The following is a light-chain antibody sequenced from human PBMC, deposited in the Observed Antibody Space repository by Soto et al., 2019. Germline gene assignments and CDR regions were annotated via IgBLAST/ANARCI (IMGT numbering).Light chain of an antibody. Sequence: DIQMTQTPSSLSASVVDRVTITCLASQSISSYLNWYQQKPGKAPKLLIYAASSLQSGVPSRFSGSGSGTDFTLTISSLQPEDFATYYCQQSYSTPLTSGGGTKVDIK. V-gene: IGKV1-39*01. CDR3: QQSYSTPLT. CDR1: QSISSY. J-gene: IGKJ4*01. CDR2: AAS.